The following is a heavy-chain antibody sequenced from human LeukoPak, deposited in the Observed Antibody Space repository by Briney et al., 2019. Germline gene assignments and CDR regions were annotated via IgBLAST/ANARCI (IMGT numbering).Heavy chain of an antibody. CDR3: ARNPQLLPDWNFDL. Sequence: GRSLRLSCVASGFSFSSYGIHWVRQAPGKGLEWVSVIWYDGSNEHYAESVKGRFTISRGNSKNTVFLQMKSLRVEDTAVYYCARNPQLLPDWNFDLWGRGTLVTVSS. J-gene: IGHJ2*01. CDR2: IWYDGSNE. V-gene: IGHV3-33*01. CDR1: GFSFSSYG. D-gene: IGHD2-2*01.